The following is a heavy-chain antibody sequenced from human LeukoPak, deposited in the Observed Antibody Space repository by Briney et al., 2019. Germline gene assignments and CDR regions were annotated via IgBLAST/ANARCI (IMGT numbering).Heavy chain of an antibody. V-gene: IGHV1-2*02. CDR3: ARDGSGSYYLNYYYYYMDV. CDR2: INPNSGGT. J-gene: IGHJ6*03. D-gene: IGHD3-10*01. CDR1: GYTFTGYY. Sequence: ASVKVSCKASGYTFTGYYMHWVRQAPGQGLEWMGWINPNSGGTNYAQKFQGRVTITRDTSISTAYMELSRLRSDDTAVYYCARDGSGSYYLNYYYYYMDVWGKGTTVTVSS.